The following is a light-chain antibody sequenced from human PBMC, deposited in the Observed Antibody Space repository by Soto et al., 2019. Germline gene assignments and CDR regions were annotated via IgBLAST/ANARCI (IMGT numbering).Light chain of an antibody. CDR3: QQYGSSPQT. V-gene: IGKV3-20*01. Sequence: EIVLTQSPGTLSLSPGERATLSCRASQSVSSSYLAWYQQKPGQAPRLLIYGASSRATGIPYRFSGSGSGRDFTLTISRLEPEDVAVYYCQQYGSSPQTFGQGTKVEIK. CDR2: GAS. J-gene: IGKJ1*01. CDR1: QSVSSSY.